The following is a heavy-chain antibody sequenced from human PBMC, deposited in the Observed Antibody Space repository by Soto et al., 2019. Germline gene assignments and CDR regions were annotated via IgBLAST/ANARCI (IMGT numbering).Heavy chain of an antibody. V-gene: IGHV3-11*05. Sequence: QVQLVETGGGLVKPGGSLRLSCAASGFTFSDYYISWIRQSPGKGLKWVSYISSSSYTNYADSVKVRFTISRDNAKNSPHLELNSLRGEDTAVYYCAPGQYYYDRSGYYYSWGQGTMVNVSS. J-gene: IGHJ4*02. CDR2: ISSSSYT. CDR3: APGQYYYDRSGYYYS. D-gene: IGHD3-22*01. CDR1: GFTFSDYY.